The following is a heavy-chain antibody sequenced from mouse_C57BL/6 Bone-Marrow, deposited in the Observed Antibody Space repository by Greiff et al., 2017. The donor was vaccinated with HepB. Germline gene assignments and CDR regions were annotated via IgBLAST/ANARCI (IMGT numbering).Heavy chain of an antibody. D-gene: IGHD1-1*01. CDR1: GYTFTDYY. J-gene: IGHJ2*01. CDR2: INPNNGGT. CDR3: ARLYYYGSSYAGADY. V-gene: IGHV1-26*01. Sequence: EVQLQQSGPELVKPGASVKISCKASGYTFTDYYMNWVKQSHGKSLEWIGDINPNNGGTSYNQKFKGKATLTVDKSSSTAYMELRSLTSEDSAVYYCARLYYYGSSYAGADYWGQGTTLTVSS.